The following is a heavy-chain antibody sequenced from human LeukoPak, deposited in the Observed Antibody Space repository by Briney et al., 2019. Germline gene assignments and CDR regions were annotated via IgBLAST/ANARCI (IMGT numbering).Heavy chain of an antibody. J-gene: IGHJ6*04. V-gene: IGHV3-53*01. CDR2: IYSGGST. CDR3: ASVVPAAKWYGMDV. CDR1: GFTVSSNY. D-gene: IGHD2-2*01. Sequence: GGSLRLSCAASGFTVSSNYMSWVRQAPGKGLERASVIYSGGSTYYADSVKGRFTISRDNSKNTLYLQMNSLRAEDTAVYYCASVVPAAKWYGMDVWGKGTTVTVSS.